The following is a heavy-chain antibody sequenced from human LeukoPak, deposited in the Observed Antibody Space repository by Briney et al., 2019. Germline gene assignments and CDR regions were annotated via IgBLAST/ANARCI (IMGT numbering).Heavy chain of an antibody. CDR2: ISGSGGST. V-gene: IGHV3-23*01. D-gene: IGHD2-2*01. CDR3: AIPPSSYCSSTTCYDH. CDR1: GFTFSNYA. Sequence: GGSLRLSCAASGFTFSNYAMSWVRQAPGKGPEWVSAISGSGGSTYYADSVTGRFTISRDNSKNTLFLQMNSLRAEDTAVYYCAIPPSSYCSSTTCYDHWGQGTLVTVSS. J-gene: IGHJ4*02.